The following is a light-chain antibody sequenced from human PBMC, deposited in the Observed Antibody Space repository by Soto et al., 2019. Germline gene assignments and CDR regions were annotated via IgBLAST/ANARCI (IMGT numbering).Light chain of an antibody. Sequence: QAVVTQEPSLTVSPGGTVTLTCATSTGAVTSGYYPNWFQQKPGQAPRVLIYSTNNKYSWTPARFSGSLLGGKAALTLSGVRPEDEADYYCLLYYGGQLGVFGGGTKVTVL. V-gene: IGLV7-43*01. CDR2: STN. CDR3: LLYYGGQLGV. CDR1: TGAVTSGYY. J-gene: IGLJ2*01.